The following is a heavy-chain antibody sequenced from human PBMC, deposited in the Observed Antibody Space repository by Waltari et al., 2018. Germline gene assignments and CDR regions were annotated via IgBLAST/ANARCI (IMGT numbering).Heavy chain of an antibody. Sequence: QVQLQEPGPGLVKPSETLSLTCTVSGGSISSYYWGWIRQPAGKGLEWIGRIYTSGSTNYNPSRQSRVTMSVDTSKNQFSLKLSSVTAADTAVYYCAREEDWGSPFDYWGQGTLVTVSS. D-gene: IGHD7-27*01. J-gene: IGHJ4*02. V-gene: IGHV4-4*07. CDR1: GGSISSYY. CDR3: AREEDWGSPFDY. CDR2: IYTSGST.